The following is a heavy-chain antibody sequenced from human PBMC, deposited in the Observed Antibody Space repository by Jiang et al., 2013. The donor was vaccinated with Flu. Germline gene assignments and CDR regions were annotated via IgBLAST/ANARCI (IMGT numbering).Heavy chain of an antibody. CDR3: ARQIRGYLYHGGI. Sequence: LLESGGGLVKPGESLRLSCAASGFTFSNFYMSWIRQAPGKGLEWVSYISGSSNEIEYADSVKGRFTVSRDNAKNSLYLQMNSLRDEDTAVYYCARQIRGYLYHGGIWGQGTLVTVSS. CDR2: ISGSSNEI. CDR1: GFTFSNFY. V-gene: IGHV3-11*03. D-gene: IGHD5-18*01. J-gene: IGHJ4*02.